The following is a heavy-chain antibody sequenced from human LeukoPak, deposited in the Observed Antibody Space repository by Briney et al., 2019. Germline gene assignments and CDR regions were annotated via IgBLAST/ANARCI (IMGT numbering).Heavy chain of an antibody. V-gene: IGHV4-59*08. CDR2: ISNTGRT. Sequence: SETLSLTCTVPGVSISNYYWSWIRQPPGKGLEWIGYISNTGRTDSSPSLKSRVTLSVDTSKTQVSLKLDSATAADTAVYYCARRRDFLDYWGQGTLVTVSS. J-gene: IGHJ4*02. CDR3: ARRRDFLDY. D-gene: IGHD3-3*01. CDR1: GVSISNYY.